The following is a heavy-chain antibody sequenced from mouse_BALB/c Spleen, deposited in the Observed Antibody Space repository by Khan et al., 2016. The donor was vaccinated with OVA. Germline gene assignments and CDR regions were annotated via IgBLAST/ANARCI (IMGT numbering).Heavy chain of an antibody. CDR1: GYTFTSYY. V-gene: IGHV1S56*01. CDR2: IYPGNINT. D-gene: IGHD2-1*01. J-gene: IGHJ3*01. CDR3: AREGYYGNNRAWFAY. Sequence: VQLQESGPELVKPGTSVRISCKASGYTFTSYYLYWVNQRPGQGLEWIGWIYPGNINTEYNEKLKGKATLTADKSSSTSYMHLTSLTSEDSAVYFCAREGYYGNNRAWFAYWGQGTLVTVSA.